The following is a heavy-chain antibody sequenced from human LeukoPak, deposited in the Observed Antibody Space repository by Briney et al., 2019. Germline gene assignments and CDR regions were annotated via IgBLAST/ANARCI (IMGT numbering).Heavy chain of an antibody. V-gene: IGHV1-69*01. J-gene: IGHJ5*02. CDR1: GGTFSSYA. CDR3: ARDGPTYYGSVLNWFDP. Sequence: GASVKVSCKAAGGTFSSYAISWVRQAPGQGLEWMGGIIPIFGTANYAQKFQGRVTITAEESTSTAYMELSSLRSEDTAVYYCARDGPTYYGSVLNWFDPWGQGTLVTVSS. CDR2: IIPIFGTA. D-gene: IGHD3-10*01.